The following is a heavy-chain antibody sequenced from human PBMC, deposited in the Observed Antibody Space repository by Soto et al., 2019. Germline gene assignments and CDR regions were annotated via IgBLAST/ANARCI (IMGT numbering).Heavy chain of an antibody. CDR3: ARSQLVGATRALDY. J-gene: IGHJ4*02. CDR1: GGSISSYY. D-gene: IGHD1-26*01. Sequence: SETLSLTCTVSGGSISSYYWSWIRQPPGKGLEWIGYIYYGGSTNYNPSLKSRVTISVDTSKNQFSLKLSSVTAADTAVYYCARSQLVGATRALDYWGQGTLVTVSS. V-gene: IGHV4-59*01. CDR2: IYYGGST.